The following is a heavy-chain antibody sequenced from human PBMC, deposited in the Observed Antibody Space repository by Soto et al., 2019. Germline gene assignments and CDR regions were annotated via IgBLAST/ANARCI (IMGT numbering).Heavy chain of an antibody. Sequence: QVQLVESGGGVVQPGRSLRLSCAASGFTFSSYAMHWVRQAPGKGLEWVAVISYDGSNKYYADSVKGRFTISRDNSKNTLYLQMISLRAEDTAVYYCAIGSRSSSWLSLGGDAFDIWGQGTMVTVSS. V-gene: IGHV3-30-3*01. CDR2: ISYDGSNK. J-gene: IGHJ3*02. CDR1: GFTFSSYA. CDR3: AIGSRSSSWLSLGGDAFDI. D-gene: IGHD6-13*01.